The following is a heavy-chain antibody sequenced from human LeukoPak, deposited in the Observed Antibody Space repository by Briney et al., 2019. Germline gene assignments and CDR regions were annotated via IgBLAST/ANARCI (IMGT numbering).Heavy chain of an antibody. CDR3: ARVNINNWHSCDY. V-gene: IGHV4-59*12. J-gene: IGHJ4*02. CDR1: DGSINSYY. D-gene: IGHD1-1*01. Sequence: SETLSLTCSVSDGSINSYYWNWIRRPPGKGLEWIGYIYYNGNTNYSPSLKSRVTISVDKSRNHFSLNLSSVTAADTAVYYCARVNINNWHSCDYWGQGTLVTVSS. CDR2: IYYNGNT.